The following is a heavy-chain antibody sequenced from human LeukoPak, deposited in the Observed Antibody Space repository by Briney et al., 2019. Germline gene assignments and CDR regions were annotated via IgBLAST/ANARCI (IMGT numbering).Heavy chain of an antibody. CDR3: ARFLPYSSSWYRSQGWFDP. CDR2: INPSGGST. Sequence: ASVKVSCKASGYTFTSYYMHWVRQAPGQGLEWMGIINPSGGSTSYAQKFQGRVTMTRDMSTSTVYMERSSLRSEDTAVYYCARFLPYSSSWYRSQGWFDPWGQGTLVTVSS. D-gene: IGHD6-13*01. CDR1: GYTFTSYY. V-gene: IGHV1-46*01. J-gene: IGHJ5*02.